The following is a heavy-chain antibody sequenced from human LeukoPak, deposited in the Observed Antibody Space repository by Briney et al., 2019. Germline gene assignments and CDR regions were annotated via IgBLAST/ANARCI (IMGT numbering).Heavy chain of an antibody. CDR2: TYYRSNWYN. Sequence: SQTLSLTCAISGDSVSSNSAAWTWVRQSPSRGLEWLGRTYYRSNWYNDYAVSVSSRITVNPDTSKNQFSLQLNSVTPEDTAVYYCSRGTHWFDSWGQETLVTVSS. CDR3: SRGTHWFDS. D-gene: IGHD1-7*01. CDR1: GDSVSSNSAA. J-gene: IGHJ5*01. V-gene: IGHV6-1*01.